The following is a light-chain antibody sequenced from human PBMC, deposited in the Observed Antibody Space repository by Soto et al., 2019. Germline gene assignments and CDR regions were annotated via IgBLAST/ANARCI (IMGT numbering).Light chain of an antibody. J-gene: IGKJ3*01. Sequence: EIVLTQSPGTLSLSPGEGATLSCRASQSVDYTYLAWFQQKPGQAPRLLIYGASTRATYIPDRFSGSGSGTDFTLSISGLEPEDSAVYYCQQYEILPFTCGPGTKVDIK. V-gene: IGKV3-20*01. CDR2: GAS. CDR3: QQYEILPFT. CDR1: QSVDYTY.